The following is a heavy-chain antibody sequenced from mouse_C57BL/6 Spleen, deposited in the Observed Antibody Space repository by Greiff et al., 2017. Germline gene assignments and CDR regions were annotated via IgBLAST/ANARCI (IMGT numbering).Heavy chain of an antibody. CDR3: ADSNYVDWFAY. CDR1: GYTFTDYN. Sequence: VQLQQSGPELVKPGASVKMSCKASGYTFTDYNMHWVKQSHGKSLEWIGYINPNNGGTSYNQKFKGKATLTVNKSSSTAYMELRSLTSEDSAVYYCADSNYVDWFAYWGQGTLVTVSA. V-gene: IGHV1-22*01. J-gene: IGHJ3*01. CDR2: INPNNGGT. D-gene: IGHD2-5*01.